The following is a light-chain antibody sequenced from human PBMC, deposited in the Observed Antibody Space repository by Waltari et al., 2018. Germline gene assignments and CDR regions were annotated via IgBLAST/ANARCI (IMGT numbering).Light chain of an antibody. V-gene: IGLV2-14*01. CDR3: SSYTSSSTLV. J-gene: IGLJ3*02. CDR2: DVS. Sequence: QSALTQPASVSGSPGQSSTISCTGTSRDVGGYNNVSWYQQHPGKAPKLMIYDVSKRPSGVSNRFSGSKSGNTASLTISGLQAEDEADYYCSSYTSSSTLVFGGGTKLTVL. CDR1: SRDVGGYNN.